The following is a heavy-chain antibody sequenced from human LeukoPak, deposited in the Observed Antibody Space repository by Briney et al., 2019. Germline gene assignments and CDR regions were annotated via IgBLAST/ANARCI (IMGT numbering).Heavy chain of an antibody. CDR3: GRNVDNWNYVDY. CDR1: GFTFSYYG. V-gene: IGHV3-30*02. J-gene: IGHJ4*02. D-gene: IGHD3-10*02. CDR2: VFADGSNV. Sequence: TGGSLRLSCTASGFTFSYYGMHWVRQAPGKGLEWLSFVFADGSNVFYADSVRGRFTISRDNRNNILYLQMNSLRAEDTAMYFCGRNVDNWNYVDYWGQGTLVTVSS.